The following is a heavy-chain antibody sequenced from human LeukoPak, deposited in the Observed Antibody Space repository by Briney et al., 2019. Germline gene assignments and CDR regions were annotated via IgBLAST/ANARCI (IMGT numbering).Heavy chain of an antibody. Sequence: SETLSLTCAVYGGSFSGYYWSWIRQPPGKGLEWIGVINHSGSTNYNPSLKSRVTISVDTSKNQFSLKLSSVTAADTAVYYCAREHSSGYYFDYWGQGTLVTVSS. D-gene: IGHD3-22*01. CDR1: GGSFSGYY. CDR3: AREHSSGYYFDY. V-gene: IGHV4-34*01. CDR2: INHSGST. J-gene: IGHJ4*02.